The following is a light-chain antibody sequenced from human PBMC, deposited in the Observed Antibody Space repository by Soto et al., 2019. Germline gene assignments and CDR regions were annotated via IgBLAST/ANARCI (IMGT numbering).Light chain of an antibody. J-gene: IGKJ1*01. V-gene: IGKV3-20*01. Sequence: EIVLTQSPGTLSLSPGERATLSCRASQSVSNSYLAWYQQKPGQAPRLLIYGASSRPTGIPDRFSGSGSGTDFTLTISRLESEDFAVYYCQQYGSSPQTFGQGTKVEIK. CDR2: GAS. CDR1: QSVSNSY. CDR3: QQYGSSPQT.